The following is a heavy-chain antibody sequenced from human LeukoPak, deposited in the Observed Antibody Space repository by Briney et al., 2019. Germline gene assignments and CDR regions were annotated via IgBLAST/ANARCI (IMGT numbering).Heavy chain of an antibody. CDR2: IYHSGST. D-gene: IGHD3-9*01. J-gene: IGHJ6*03. V-gene: IGHV4-30-2*01. CDR3: ARETTRLASDYYCYMDV. CDR1: GGSISSGGYY. Sequence: SQTLSLTCTVSGGSISSGGYYWSWIRQPPGKGLEWIGYIYHSGSTYYNPSLKSRVTISVDRSKNQFSLKLSSVTAADTAVYYCARETTRLASDYYCYMDVWGKGTTVTVSS.